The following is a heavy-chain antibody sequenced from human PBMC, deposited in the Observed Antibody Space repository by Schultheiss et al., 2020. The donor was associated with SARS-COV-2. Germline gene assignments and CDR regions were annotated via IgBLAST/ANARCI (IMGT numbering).Heavy chain of an antibody. D-gene: IGHD2-21*02. Sequence: GGSLRLSCAASGFTFSSYGMHWVRQAPGKGLEWVSGMNTDGRTTRYADSVKGRFTISRDNAKNTLYLQMNSLRAEDTAVYYCAKGVTSYYYYGMDVWGQGTTVTVSS. J-gene: IGHJ6*02. CDR1: GFTFSSYG. CDR3: AKGVTSYYYYGMDV. V-gene: IGHV3-74*01. CDR2: MNTDGRTT.